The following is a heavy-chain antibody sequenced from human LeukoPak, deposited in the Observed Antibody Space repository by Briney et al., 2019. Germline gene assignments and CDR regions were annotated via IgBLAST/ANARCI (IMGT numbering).Heavy chain of an antibody. J-gene: IGHJ4*02. Sequence: PGGSLRLSCAVSGFTFSNHGMHWLRQAPGKGLEWVAIISYDGSKKYYAESVKGRFTISRDNSDSTLYLQMNSLRAEDTAVYYCATGSGSYAYWGQGTLVTVSS. V-gene: IGHV3-30*03. D-gene: IGHD1-26*01. CDR1: GFTFSNHG. CDR2: ISYDGSKK. CDR3: ATGSGSYAY.